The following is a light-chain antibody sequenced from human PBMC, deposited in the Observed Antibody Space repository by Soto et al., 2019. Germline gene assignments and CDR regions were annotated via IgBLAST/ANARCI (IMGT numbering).Light chain of an antibody. V-gene: IGKV2-28*01. J-gene: IGKJ3*01. Sequence: DIVMTQSPLSLPVTPGEPASISCRSSQSLLHSNGYNYLDWYLQKPGQSPQLLIYLGSNRASGGSVRFSGSGSGTDFTLKINRVEADDVGVYYCMQALQTPFTFGPGTKVEIK. CDR2: LGS. CDR3: MQALQTPFT. CDR1: QSLLHSNGYNY.